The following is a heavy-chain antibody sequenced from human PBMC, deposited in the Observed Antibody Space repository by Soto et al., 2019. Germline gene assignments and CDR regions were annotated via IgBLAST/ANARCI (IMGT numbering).Heavy chain of an antibody. CDR1: GDSVSNYY. CDR2: VSSSGAT. V-gene: IGHV4-4*07. Sequence: SEKLSLTCTVSGDSVSNYYWSWIRQPAGRGLEWIGRVSSSGATNYNPSLNGRVTMSVDTSRNQFSLRLSSVTAADTAIYYCTKVPNGNRYYYVVEVWGQGTAVTV. CDR3: TKVPNGNRYYYVVEV. J-gene: IGHJ6*02. D-gene: IGHD1-20*01.